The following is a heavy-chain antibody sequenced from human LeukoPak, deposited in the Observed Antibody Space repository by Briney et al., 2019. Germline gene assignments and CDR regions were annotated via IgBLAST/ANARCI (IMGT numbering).Heavy chain of an antibody. CDR1: GGSISSYY. V-gene: IGHV4-59*08. D-gene: IGHD1-1*01. CDR2: IYYGGST. CDR3: ATKGTTGTTSYYYYYMDV. J-gene: IGHJ6*03. Sequence: PSETLSLTCTVSGGSISSYYWSWIRQPPGKGLEWIGYIYYGGSTNYNPSLKSRVTISVDTSKNQFSLKLSSVTAADTAVYYCATKGTTGTTSYYYYYMDVWGKGTTVTVSS.